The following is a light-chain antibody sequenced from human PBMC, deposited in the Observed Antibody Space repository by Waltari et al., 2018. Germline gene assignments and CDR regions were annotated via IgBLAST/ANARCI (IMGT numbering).Light chain of an antibody. Sequence: DIQMTQSPSSLSASAGDTVTITCRASQGISTYLNWYQQKPGKAPKRLIYSASSLESGVLSRFSGSGSGTDFTLTISSLQPEDFATYYCLQCNTHPCSFGQGTRVEIK. CDR3: LQCNTHPCS. CDR1: QGISTY. CDR2: SAS. V-gene: IGKV1-17*01. J-gene: IGKJ2*04.